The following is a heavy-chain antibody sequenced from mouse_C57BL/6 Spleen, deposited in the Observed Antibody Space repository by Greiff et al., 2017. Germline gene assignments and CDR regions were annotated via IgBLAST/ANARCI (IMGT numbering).Heavy chain of an antibody. CDR2: IDPSDSYT. V-gene: IGHV1-59*01. J-gene: IGHJ4*01. CDR3: ARSGYYDYAMDY. D-gene: IGHD2-3*01. Sequence: QVQLKQPGAELVRPGTSVKLSCKASGYTFTSYWMHWVKQSPGQGLEWIGVIDPSDSYTNYNQKFKGKATLTVDTSSSTAYMQLSSLTSEDSAVYYCARSGYYDYAMDYWGQGTSVTVSS. CDR1: GYTFTSYW.